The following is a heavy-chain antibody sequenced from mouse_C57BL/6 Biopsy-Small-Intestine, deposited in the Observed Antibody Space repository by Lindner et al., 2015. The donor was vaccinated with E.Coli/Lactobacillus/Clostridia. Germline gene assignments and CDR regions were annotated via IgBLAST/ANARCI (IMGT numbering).Heavy chain of an antibody. V-gene: IGHV1-82*01. J-gene: IGHJ3*01. D-gene: IGHD2-3*01. CDR2: IYPGDGDT. CDR3: ARSEDGYSPWFAY. Sequence: VQLQESGPGLVKPGASVKISCKASGYAFSSSWMNWVKQRPGKGLEWIGRIYPGDGDTNYNGNFKGKATLTADKSSSTAYMQLSSLTSEDSAVYYCARSEDGYSPWFAYWGQGTLVTVSA. CDR1: GYAFSSSW.